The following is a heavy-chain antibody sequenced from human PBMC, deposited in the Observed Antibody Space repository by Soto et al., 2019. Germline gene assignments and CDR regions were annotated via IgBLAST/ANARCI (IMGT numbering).Heavy chain of an antibody. Sequence: GASVKVTCKTSRYTFTSYYINWLRQATRQGLEWMGWMNPNSGNTAYAQKFQGRVTMTRNTSISTAYMELSSLRSEDTAVYYCARERSSGAFDIWGQGTMVTVSS. J-gene: IGHJ3*02. D-gene: IGHD1-26*01. V-gene: IGHV1-8*01. CDR2: MNPNSGNT. CDR1: RYTFTSYY. CDR3: ARERSSGAFDI.